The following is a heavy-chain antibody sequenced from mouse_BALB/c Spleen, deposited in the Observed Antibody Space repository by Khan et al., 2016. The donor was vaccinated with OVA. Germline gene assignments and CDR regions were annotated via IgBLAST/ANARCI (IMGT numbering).Heavy chain of an antibody. V-gene: IGHV1-18*01. J-gene: IGHJ3*01. CDR2: VNPNNGGT. Sequence: EVELVESGPDLVKPGSSVNISCKASGYSFTVYYVHWVKQSLGKSLECIGRVNPNNGGTTYNQTFKDTAILTVDKSSTTAYMELRSLTSEDSAVYYCVGGYDFVVYWGQGTLVTVSA. CDR1: GYSFTVYY. CDR3: VGGYDFVVY. D-gene: IGHD2-14*01.